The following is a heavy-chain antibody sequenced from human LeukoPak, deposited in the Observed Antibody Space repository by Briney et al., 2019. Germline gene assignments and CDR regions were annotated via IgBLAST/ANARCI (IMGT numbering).Heavy chain of an antibody. D-gene: IGHD3-10*02. CDR3: AELGITMIGGV. Sequence: GGSLRLSCAAPGFTFSSYAMSWVRQAPGKGLEWVSAISGSGSTIYYADSVKGRFTISRDNAKNSLYLQMNSLRAEDTAVYYCAELGITMIGGVWGKGTTVTISS. V-gene: IGHV3-23*01. CDR2: ISGSGSTI. CDR1: GFTFSSYA. J-gene: IGHJ6*04.